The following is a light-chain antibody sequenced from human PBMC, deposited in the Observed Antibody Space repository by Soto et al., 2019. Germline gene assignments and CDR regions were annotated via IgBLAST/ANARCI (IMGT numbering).Light chain of an antibody. V-gene: IGLV1-40*01. CDR1: SSNIGAPYD. CDR3: QSYDSSLSGYV. Sequence: VLTQPPSVSGAPGQTVIISCSGSSSNIGAPYDVNWYRQLPGTAPKLLIYGNMNRPSGVPDRFSGSKSGTSASLAITGLQAEDEADYYCQSYDSSLSGYVFGTGTKVTVL. J-gene: IGLJ1*01. CDR2: GNM.